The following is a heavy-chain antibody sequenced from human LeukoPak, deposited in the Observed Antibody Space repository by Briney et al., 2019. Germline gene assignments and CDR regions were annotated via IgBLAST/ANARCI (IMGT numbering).Heavy chain of an antibody. Sequence: GRSLRLSCAASGFTFSSYAMHWVRQAPGKGLEWVTVISYDGSNKYYADSVKGRFTISRDNSKNTLYLQMNSLRAEDTAVYYCASGSSGYYRSYFDYWGRGTLVTVSS. D-gene: IGHD3-22*01. V-gene: IGHV3-30-3*01. CDR1: GFTFSSYA. CDR2: ISYDGSNK. J-gene: IGHJ4*02. CDR3: ASGSSGYYRSYFDY.